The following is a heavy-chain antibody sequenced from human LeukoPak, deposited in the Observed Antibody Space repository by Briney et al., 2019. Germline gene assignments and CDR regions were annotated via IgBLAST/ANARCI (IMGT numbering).Heavy chain of an antibody. V-gene: IGHV3-7*01. CDR3: ARDGGSSSWYATGWFDP. D-gene: IGHD6-13*01. Sequence: GGSLRLSCAASGFTFSSYWMSWVRQAPGKGPEWVANIKQDGSEKYYVDSVKGRFTISRDNAKNSLYLQMNSLRAEDTAVYYCARDGGSSSWYATGWFDPWGQGTLVTVSS. J-gene: IGHJ5*02. CDR2: IKQDGSEK. CDR1: GFTFSSYW.